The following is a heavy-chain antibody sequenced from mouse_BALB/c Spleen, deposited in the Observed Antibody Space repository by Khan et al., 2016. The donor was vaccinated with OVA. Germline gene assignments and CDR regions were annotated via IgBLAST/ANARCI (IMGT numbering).Heavy chain of an antibody. V-gene: IGHV1-4*01. Sequence: VQLQESGAELARPGASVKMSCKASGYIFTSYMMHWVKQRPGQGLEWIGDINPSSGYNNYNQKFKDKATLTADKSSSTAYMQLSSLTSEDSAVYYSTRGGYGSSGYWGQGTLVTVSA. CDR3: TRGGYGSSGY. CDR2: INPSSGYN. CDR1: GYIFTSYM. J-gene: IGHJ3*02. D-gene: IGHD1-1*01.